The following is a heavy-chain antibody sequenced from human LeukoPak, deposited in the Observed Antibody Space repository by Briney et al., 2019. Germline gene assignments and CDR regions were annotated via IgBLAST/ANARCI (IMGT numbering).Heavy chain of an antibody. CDR1: GGSISSSSYY. CDR3: ARAHYYDSKYFDY. CDR2: IYYSGST. Sequence: SETLSLTCTVSGGSISSSSYYWGWIRQPPGKGLEWIGSIYYSGSTCYNPSLKSRVTISVDTSKNQFSLKLSSVTAADTAVYYCARAHYYDSKYFDYWGQGTLVTVSS. D-gene: IGHD3-22*01. J-gene: IGHJ4*02. V-gene: IGHV4-39*01.